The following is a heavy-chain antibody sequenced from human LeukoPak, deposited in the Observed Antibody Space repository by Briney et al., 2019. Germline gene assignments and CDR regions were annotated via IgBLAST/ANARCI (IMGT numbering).Heavy chain of an antibody. CDR2: IYYSRST. CDR1: GGSISSSSYY. V-gene: IGHV4-39*01. D-gene: IGHD2-15*01. J-gene: IGHJ4*02. CDR3: ARRGYCSGGSCYYY. Sequence: SETLSLTCTVSGGSISSSSYYWGWIRQPPGTGLEWIGSIYYSRSTYYNPSLKSRVTISVDTSKNQFTLKLSSVTAADTAVYYCARRGYCSGGSCYYYWGQGTLVTVSS.